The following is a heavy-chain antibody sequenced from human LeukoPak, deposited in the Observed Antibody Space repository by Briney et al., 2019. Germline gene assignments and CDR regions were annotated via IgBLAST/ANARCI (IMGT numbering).Heavy chain of an antibody. D-gene: IGHD3-3*01. CDR1: GGSISSSSYY. Sequence: PSETLSLTCTASGGSISSSSYYWGWIRQPSGKGLEWIGSIYYSGSTHYNPSLKSRVTISVDTSKNQFSLKLSSVTAADTAVYYCARHTPNGDYIDYWGQGTLVTVSS. J-gene: IGHJ4*02. CDR3: ARHTPNGDYIDY. V-gene: IGHV4-39*01. CDR2: IYYSGST.